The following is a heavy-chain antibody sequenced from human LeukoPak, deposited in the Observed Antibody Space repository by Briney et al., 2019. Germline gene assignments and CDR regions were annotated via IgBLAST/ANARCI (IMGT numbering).Heavy chain of an antibody. Sequence: GGSLRLSCAASAYTFTNAWMSWGRQGPGKGLELLGRFKSKAAGDTTDYAAPVKGRFTISRDDSKNTLYLQMDSLKTEDTAVYYCARDSSSGWFDAFDIWGQGTMVTVS. CDR1: AYTFTNAW. V-gene: IGHV3-15*01. CDR2: FKSKAAGDTT. D-gene: IGHD6-19*01. J-gene: IGHJ3*02. CDR3: ARDSSSGWFDAFDI.